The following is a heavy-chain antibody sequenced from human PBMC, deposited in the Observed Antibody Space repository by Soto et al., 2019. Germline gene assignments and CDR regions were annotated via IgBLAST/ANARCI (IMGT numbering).Heavy chain of an antibody. Sequence: QVTLKESGPTLVKPTQTLTLTCTVSGLSLRTTGVGVGWVRQPPGKALEWLALLYWDDDQRYSPPPRSRLTIAKDISEKQVVLTMTNMDTVDTATYYCVQSRCGGDCLEIYSSHAYNGLDVWCQGTTVTVSS. CDR1: GLSLRTTGVG. CDR3: VQSRCGGDCLEIYSSHAYNGLDV. V-gene: IGHV2-5*02. J-gene: IGHJ6*02. CDR2: LYWDDDQ. D-gene: IGHD2-21*02.